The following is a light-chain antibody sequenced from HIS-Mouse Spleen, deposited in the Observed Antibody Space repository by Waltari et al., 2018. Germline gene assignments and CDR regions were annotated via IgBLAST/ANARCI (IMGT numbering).Light chain of an antibody. CDR1: QSVSSN. CDR2: GAS. CDR3: QQYNNWPPGP. Sequence: EIVMTQSPATLSVSPGERATLSCRASQSVSSNLAWYQQKPGQAPRLLIYGASTRATGIAARFSGSGSGTEFTLTISSLQSEDFAVYYCQQYNNWPPGPFGPGTKVDIK. J-gene: IGKJ3*01. V-gene: IGKV3-15*01.